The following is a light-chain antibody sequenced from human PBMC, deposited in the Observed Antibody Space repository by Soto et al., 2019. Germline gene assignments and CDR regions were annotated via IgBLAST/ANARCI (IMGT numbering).Light chain of an antibody. CDR3: SSYTSSFTYV. V-gene: IGLV2-14*01. Sequence: QSALTQPASVSGSPGQSITISCTGTSSDVGGYNYVSWYQQHPGKAPKLMIYDVSNRPSGFSNRFSGSKSDNTASLTISGLQAEDEADYYCSSYTSSFTYVFGTGTKLTVL. CDR1: SSDVGGYNY. J-gene: IGLJ1*01. CDR2: DVS.